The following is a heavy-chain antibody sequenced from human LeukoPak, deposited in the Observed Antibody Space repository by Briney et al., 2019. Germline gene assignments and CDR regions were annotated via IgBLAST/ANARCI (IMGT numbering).Heavy chain of an antibody. V-gene: IGHV3-7*01. J-gene: IGHJ4*02. CDR3: ATNMRVAVAGTWNY. CDR1: GFTFSSFW. Sequence: GGSLRLSCAASGFTFSSFWMSWVRQTPGKGLEWVANIKQDGSEKYYVDSVKGRFTISRDNAKNSLYLQMNSLRAEDTAVYYCATNMRVAVAGTWNYWGQGTLVIVSS. CDR2: IKQDGSEK. D-gene: IGHD6-19*01.